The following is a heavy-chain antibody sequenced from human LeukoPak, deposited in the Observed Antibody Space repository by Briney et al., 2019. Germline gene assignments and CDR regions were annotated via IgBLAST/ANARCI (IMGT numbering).Heavy chain of an antibody. Sequence: GGSLSLSCAASGFTFSSYAMHWIRQAPGKGLEYVSAISSNGGSTYYANSVKGRFTISRDNSKNTLYLQMGSLRAEDMAVYYCATLTVTTSQRSFWGQGTLVTVSS. CDR1: GFTFSSYA. D-gene: IGHD4-17*01. J-gene: IGHJ4*02. CDR3: ATLTVTTSQRSF. V-gene: IGHV3-64*01. CDR2: ISSNGGST.